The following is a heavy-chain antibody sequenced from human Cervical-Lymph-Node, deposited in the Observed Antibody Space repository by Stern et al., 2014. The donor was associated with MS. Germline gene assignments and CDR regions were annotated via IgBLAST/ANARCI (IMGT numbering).Heavy chain of an antibody. D-gene: IGHD1-26*01. CDR1: GSSISTDGYY. Sequence: QEQLQESGPGLVKPSQTLSLTCTVSGSSISTDGYYWGCIRQRPGKGLESIAYISHSGSTYYNSSRKCRVSISADTSKNQFYLMLTSVTAADTALYYGARCDRLWGSFDFWGQGTMVAVSS. V-gene: IGHV4-31*03. CDR3: ARCDRLWGSFDF. J-gene: IGHJ4*02. CDR2: ISHSGST.